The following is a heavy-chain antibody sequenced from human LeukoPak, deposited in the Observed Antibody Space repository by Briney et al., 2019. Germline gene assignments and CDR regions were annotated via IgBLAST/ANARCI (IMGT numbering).Heavy chain of an antibody. CDR3: ARYSSGWYDY. CDR2: ISSSSSYI. J-gene: IGHJ4*02. V-gene: IGHV3-21*05. CDR1: GLSFSTYS. Sequence: KSGGSLRLSCVASGLSFSTYSMNWVRQAPGKGLEWVSYISSSSSYIYYADSVKGRFTISRDNAKNSLYLQMNSLRAEDTAVYYCARYSSGWYDYWGQGTLVTVSS. D-gene: IGHD6-19*01.